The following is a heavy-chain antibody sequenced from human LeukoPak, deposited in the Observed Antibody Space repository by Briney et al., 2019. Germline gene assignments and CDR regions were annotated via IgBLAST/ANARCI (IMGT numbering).Heavy chain of an antibody. V-gene: IGHV5-51*01. CDR1: GYSFSTYW. D-gene: IGHD5-12*01. J-gene: IGHJ4*02. CDR2: IYPDDSDT. CDR3: TRRRYNGYLTDY. Sequence: GESLKISCKSSGYSFSTYWIGWVRQMPGKGLEWMGIIYPDDSDTRYSPSFQGQVTISADKSINTAYLQWSSLKASDTAMYYCTRRRYNGYLTDYWGQGTLVTVSS.